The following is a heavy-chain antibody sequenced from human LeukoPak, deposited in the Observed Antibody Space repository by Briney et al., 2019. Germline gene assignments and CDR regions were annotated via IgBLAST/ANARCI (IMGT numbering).Heavy chain of an antibody. CDR3: AREDCSGGSCYLGY. D-gene: IGHD2-15*01. Sequence: GGSLRLSCAASGFTFSSYSMNWVRQAPGNGLVWVSLINSDGSSTSYADSVRGRFTISRDNAKNTLYLQMNSLRAEDTAVYYCAREDCSGGSCYLGYWGQGTLVALSS. J-gene: IGHJ4*02. V-gene: IGHV3-74*01. CDR1: GFTFSSYS. CDR2: INSDGSST.